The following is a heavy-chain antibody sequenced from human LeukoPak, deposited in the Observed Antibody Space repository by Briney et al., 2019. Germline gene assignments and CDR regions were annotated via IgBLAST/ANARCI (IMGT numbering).Heavy chain of an antibody. CDR2: INPNIGGT. D-gene: IGHD6-13*01. Sequence: ASVKVSCKASVYTFTGYDMHWVRQAPGQGLEWRGWINPNIGGTNYAQNFQGRVTMTRDTPITTAYMELSTLRSDDTAVYYCARVLPRIAAAGTKGYYFDYWGQGTLVTVSS. CDR1: VYTFTGYD. CDR3: ARVLPRIAAAGTKGYYFDY. J-gene: IGHJ4*02. V-gene: IGHV1-2*02.